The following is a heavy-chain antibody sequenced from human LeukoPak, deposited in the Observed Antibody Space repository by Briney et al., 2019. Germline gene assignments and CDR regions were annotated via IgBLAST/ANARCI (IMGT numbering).Heavy chain of an antibody. J-gene: IGHJ4*02. CDR3: ARVILNYYDSSGYLNY. CDR2: IIPIFGTA. CDR1: GYAFTNYD. D-gene: IGHD3-22*01. Sequence: SVKVSCKTSGYAFTNYDINWVRQAPGQGLEWMGGIIPIFGTANYAQKFQGRVTITADESTSTASMELSSLRSEDTAVYYCARVILNYYDSSGYLNYWGQGTLVTVSS. V-gene: IGHV1-69*13.